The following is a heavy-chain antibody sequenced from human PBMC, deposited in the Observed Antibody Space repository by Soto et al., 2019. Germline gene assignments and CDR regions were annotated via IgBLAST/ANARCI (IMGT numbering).Heavy chain of an antibody. V-gene: IGHV3-23*01. CDR2: IGGSGRTT. CDR1: AFTFNNYA. Sequence: VGSLRLSCAASAFTFNNYAMSWVRQAPGKGLEWVSGIGGSGRTTYYADSVKGRFTISRDNSNNTLFLQMNSLRAEDTAVYYCAKSRYSDSSGDFCDYWGQGTLVTVSS. D-gene: IGHD3-22*01. J-gene: IGHJ4*02. CDR3: AKSRYSDSSGDFCDY.